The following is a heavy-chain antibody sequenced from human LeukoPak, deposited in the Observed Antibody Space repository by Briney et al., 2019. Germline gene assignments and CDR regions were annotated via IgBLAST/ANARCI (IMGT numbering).Heavy chain of an antibody. V-gene: IGHV4-4*07. CDR3: ARARENLVAAGTALSY. Sequence: SETLSLTCTVSGGSISSYYWSWIRQPAGKGLEWIGRIYTSGSTNYNPSLKSRVTMSVDTSKNQFSLKLSSVTAADTAVYYCARARENLVAAGTALSYWGQGTLVTVSS. CDR1: GGSISSYY. D-gene: IGHD6-13*01. J-gene: IGHJ4*02. CDR2: IYTSGST.